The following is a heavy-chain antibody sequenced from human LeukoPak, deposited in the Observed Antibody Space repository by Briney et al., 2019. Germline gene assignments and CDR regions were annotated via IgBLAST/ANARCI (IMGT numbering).Heavy chain of an antibody. V-gene: IGHV3-30*02. CDR2: IRFDSTNY. CDR1: RFTFKYYG. Sequence: GGSLRLSCEASRFTFKYYGMHWVRQAPGKGLEWVAFIRFDSTNYYYADSVKGRFTISRDNSQNTLYLQMNSLRVEDTAMYYCAKGLHSSSWNDAFDIWGQGTVVTVSS. J-gene: IGHJ3*02. D-gene: IGHD6-13*01. CDR3: AKGLHSSSWNDAFDI.